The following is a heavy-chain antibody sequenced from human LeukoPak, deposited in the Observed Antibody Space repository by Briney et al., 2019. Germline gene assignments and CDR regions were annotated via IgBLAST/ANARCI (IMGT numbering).Heavy chain of an antibody. CDR3: ASIAAAGTREYYFDY. J-gene: IGHJ4*02. V-gene: IGHV4-39*07. CDR1: VGSISSRGYY. Sequence: PSETLSLTCTVSVGSISSRGYYWGWIRHPPGKGLEWIGSMYYSGSTYYNPSLKSRVTISVDTSKKQFSLKRSSVTAADTAVYYCASIAAAGTREYYFDYWGQGTLVTVSS. D-gene: IGHD6-13*01. CDR2: MYYSGST.